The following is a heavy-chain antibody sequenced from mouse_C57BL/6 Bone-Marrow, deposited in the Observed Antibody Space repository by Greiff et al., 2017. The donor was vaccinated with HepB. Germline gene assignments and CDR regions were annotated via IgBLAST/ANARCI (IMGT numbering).Heavy chain of an antibody. V-gene: IGHV14-4*01. J-gene: IGHJ3*01. Sequence: VHVKQSGAELVRPGASVKLSCTASGFNIKDDYMHWVKQRPEQGLEWIGWIDPENGDTEYASKFQGKATITADTSSNTAYLQLSSLTSEDTAVDYWTRHYYGSSYVGFAYWGQGTLVTVSA. D-gene: IGHD1-1*01. CDR3: TRHYYGSSYVGFAY. CDR2: IDPENGDT. CDR1: GFNIKDDY.